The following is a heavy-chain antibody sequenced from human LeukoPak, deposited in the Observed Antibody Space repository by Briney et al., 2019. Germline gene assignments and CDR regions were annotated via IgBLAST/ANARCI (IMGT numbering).Heavy chain of an antibody. V-gene: IGHV3-53*01. D-gene: IGHD1-26*01. CDR1: GFTVSSNH. CDR3: ARTYTGSYYGVDY. Sequence: PGGSLILSCAVSGFTVSSNHMAWVRLAPGKGLEWVSSLYSGGNIYYTDSVRGRFTISRDSSKNTLYLQMNSLRHEDTAVYYCARTYTGSYYGVDYWGQGTLVTVSS. CDR2: LYSGGNI. J-gene: IGHJ4*02.